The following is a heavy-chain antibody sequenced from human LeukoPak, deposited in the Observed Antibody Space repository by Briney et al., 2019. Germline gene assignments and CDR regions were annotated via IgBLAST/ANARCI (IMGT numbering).Heavy chain of an antibody. J-gene: IGHJ4*02. CDR2: ISGSGGST. Sequence: PGGSLRLPCAASGFTFSSYAMSWVRQATGKGLEWVSGISGSGGSTYYADFVKGRFTISRDNSKNTLYLQMNSLRAEDTAVYYCARALWFGEFLFDYWGQGTLVTVSS. D-gene: IGHD3-10*01. CDR1: GFTFSSYA. V-gene: IGHV3-23*01. CDR3: ARALWFGEFLFDY.